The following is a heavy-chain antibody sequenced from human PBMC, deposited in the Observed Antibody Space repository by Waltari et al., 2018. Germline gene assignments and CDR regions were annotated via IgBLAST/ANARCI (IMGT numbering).Heavy chain of an antibody. D-gene: IGHD3-10*01. CDR3: ARCGLLPYAFDI. Sequence: QVQLQQWGAGLLKPSETLSLTCAVYGGSFSGYYWSWIRQPPGKGLEWIGEINHSGSTNYNPSLKSRVTISVDTSKNQFSLKLSSVTAADTAVYYCARCGLLPYAFDIWGQGTMVTVSS. J-gene: IGHJ3*02. V-gene: IGHV4-34*01. CDR1: GGSFSGYY. CDR2: INHSGST.